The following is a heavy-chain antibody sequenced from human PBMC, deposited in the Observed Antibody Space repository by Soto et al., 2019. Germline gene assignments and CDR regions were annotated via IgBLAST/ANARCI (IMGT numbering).Heavy chain of an antibody. V-gene: IGHV1-18*01. Sequence: ASVKVSCKASGYTFTSYGISWVRQAPGQGLEWMGWISAYNGNTNYAQKHQGRVTMTTDTSTSTAYMELRSLRSDDTAVYYCARGPDYYDSRDVNWFDPWGQGTLVTVSS. J-gene: IGHJ5*02. CDR3: ARGPDYYDSRDVNWFDP. D-gene: IGHD3-22*01. CDR2: ISAYNGNT. CDR1: GYTFTSYG.